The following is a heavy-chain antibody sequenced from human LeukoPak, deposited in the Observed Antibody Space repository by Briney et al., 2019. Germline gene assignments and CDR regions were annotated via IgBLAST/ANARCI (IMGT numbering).Heavy chain of an antibody. V-gene: IGHV3-30*18. CDR2: ISYDGSNK. D-gene: IGHD1-7*01. J-gene: IGHJ4*02. CDR3: AKDFSNYDFDY. CDR1: GFTFSSYG. Sequence: GGSLRLSCAASGFTFSSYGMHWVRQSPGKGLEWVAVISYDGSNKYYADSVKGRFTISRDNSKNTLYLQMNSLRAEDTAVYYCAKDFSNYDFDYWGQGTLVTVSS.